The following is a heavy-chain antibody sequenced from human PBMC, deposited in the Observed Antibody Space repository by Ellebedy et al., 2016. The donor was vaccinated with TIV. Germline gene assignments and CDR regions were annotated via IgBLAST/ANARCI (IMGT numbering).Heavy chain of an antibody. J-gene: IGHJ4*02. CDR3: ARELYGGNSALDY. D-gene: IGHD4-23*01. CDR2: IYYNGST. CDR1: GGSISSGGYY. V-gene: IGHV4-31*03. Sequence: MPSETLSLTCTVSGGSISSGGYYWSWIRQHPGKGLEWIGYIYYNGSTYYNPSLKSRVTISVDTSKNQFSLKLSSVTAADTAVYYCARELYGGNSALDYWGQGTLVTVSS.